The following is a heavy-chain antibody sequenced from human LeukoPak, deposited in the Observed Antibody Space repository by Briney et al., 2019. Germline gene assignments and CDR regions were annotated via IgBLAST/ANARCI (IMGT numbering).Heavy chain of an antibody. J-gene: IGHJ4*02. CDR2: IKSKTDGGTT. V-gene: IGHV3-15*01. Sequence: TAGGSLRLSCAASGFTLGNAWMSWVRQAPGKGLEWVGRIKSKTDGGTTDYAAPVKDRFTISRDDSKNTLYLQMNSLKTEDTAVYYCAAVDFDYWGQGTLVTVSS. CDR3: AAVDFDY. D-gene: IGHD4-23*01. CDR1: GFTLGNAW.